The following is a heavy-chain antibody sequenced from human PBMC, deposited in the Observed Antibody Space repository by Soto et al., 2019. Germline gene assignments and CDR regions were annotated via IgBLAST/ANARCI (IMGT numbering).Heavy chain of an antibody. CDR3: ARRYGWLYVDY. J-gene: IGHJ4*02. D-gene: IGHD6-19*01. Sequence: QLQLQESGPGLVKPWETLSLTCTVSGDSISSSNYFWGWIRQPPGKGLEWIGTIFYSGSTYYNPSLKSRVTISVDTSKNQCSLRLRSVTAADTALYYCARRYGWLYVDYWGQGSLVTVSS. V-gene: IGHV4-39*01. CDR1: GDSISSSNYF. CDR2: IFYSGST.